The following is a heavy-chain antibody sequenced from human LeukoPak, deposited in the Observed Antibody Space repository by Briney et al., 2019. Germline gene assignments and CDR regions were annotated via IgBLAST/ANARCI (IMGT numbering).Heavy chain of an antibody. J-gene: IGHJ3*02. CDR2: IRYDGSNK. CDR3: AKEEEDSYGEDAFDI. Sequence: GGSLRLSCAASGFTFSSYGMHWVRQAPGKGLEWVAFIRYDGSNKYYADSVKGRFTISRDNSKNTLYLQMNSLRAEDTAVYYCAKEEEDSYGEDAFDIWGQGTMVTVSS. D-gene: IGHD5-18*01. CDR1: GFTFSSYG. V-gene: IGHV3-30*02.